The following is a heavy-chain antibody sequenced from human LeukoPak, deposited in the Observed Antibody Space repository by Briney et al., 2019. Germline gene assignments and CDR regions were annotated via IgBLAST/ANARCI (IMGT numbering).Heavy chain of an antibody. CDR3: AKDRYGDPRSGMDV. J-gene: IGHJ6*02. D-gene: IGHD4-17*01. Sequence: DSIQGRFTISRDNAENSLYLQMNSLRAEDTAVYYCAKDRYGDPRSGMDVWGQGTTVTVSS. V-gene: IGHV3-21*06.